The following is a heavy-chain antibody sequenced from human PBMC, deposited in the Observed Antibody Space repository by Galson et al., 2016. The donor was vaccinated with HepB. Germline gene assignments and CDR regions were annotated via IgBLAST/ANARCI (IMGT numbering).Heavy chain of an antibody. CDR2: YDGSST. D-gene: IGHD3-10*01. J-gene: IGHJ4*02. CDR1: GFTFSSFA. CDR3: ARGRFVGGGLDY. V-gene: IGHV3-30-3*01. Sequence: SLRLSCAASGFTFSSFAMHWARQAPGKGLDWVAAYDGSSTYYTDSVKGRFTISRDNSKDTMYLQMNSLRPEDTALFYCARGRFVGGGLDYWGQGTPVTVSS.